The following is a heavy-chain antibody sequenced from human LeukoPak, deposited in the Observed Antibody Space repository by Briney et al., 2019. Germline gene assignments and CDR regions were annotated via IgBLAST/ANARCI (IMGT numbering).Heavy chain of an antibody. Sequence: PSETLSLTCTVSGGSISSYYWSWIRQPAGKGLEWIGRIYTSGSTNYNPSLKSRVTMSVDTSKNQFSLKLSSVTAADTAVCYCARHTMIVVANWFDPWGQGTLVTVSS. J-gene: IGHJ5*02. CDR1: GGSISSYY. D-gene: IGHD3-22*01. V-gene: IGHV4-4*07. CDR3: ARHTMIVVANWFDP. CDR2: IYTSGST.